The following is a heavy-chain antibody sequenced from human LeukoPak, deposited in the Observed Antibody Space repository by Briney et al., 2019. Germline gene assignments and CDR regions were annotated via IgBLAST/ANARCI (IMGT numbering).Heavy chain of an antibody. CDR2: ISSSGSTI. Sequence: GGSLRLSCAASGFTLSSYEMNWVRQAPGEGLEWVPYISSSGSTIYYADSVKGRFTISRDNAKNSLYLQMNSLRAEDTAVYYCAREYQAHDYYYGMDVWGQGTTVTVSS. V-gene: IGHV3-48*03. D-gene: IGHD2-2*01. CDR3: AREYQAHDYYYGMDV. CDR1: GFTLSSYE. J-gene: IGHJ6*02.